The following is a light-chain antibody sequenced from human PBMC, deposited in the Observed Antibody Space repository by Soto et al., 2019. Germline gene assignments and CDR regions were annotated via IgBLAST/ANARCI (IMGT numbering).Light chain of an antibody. CDR3: ATWDSSLSVGV. J-gene: IGLJ2*01. V-gene: IGLV1-51*01. CDR1: SSNIGNNY. Sequence: QSVLTQPPSVSAAPGQKVTISCSGSSSNIGNNYVFWYQQLPGTAPKLLRYDNDKRPSGIPDRFSGSKSGTSATLGITGLQTGDEADYYFATWDSSLSVGVFGGGTKLTVL. CDR2: DND.